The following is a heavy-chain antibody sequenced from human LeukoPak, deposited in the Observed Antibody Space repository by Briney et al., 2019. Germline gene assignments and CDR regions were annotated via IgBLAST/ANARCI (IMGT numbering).Heavy chain of an antibody. Sequence: ASVKVSCKASGGTFSSYAISWVRQAPGQGLEWMGGIIPIFGTANYAQKFQGRVTITADESTSTAYMELSSLRSEDTAVYYCATLQGSTSCYTCYYYMDVWGKGTTVTVSS. CDR2: IIPIFGTA. CDR3: ATLQGSTSCYTCYYYMDV. J-gene: IGHJ6*03. D-gene: IGHD2-2*02. CDR1: GGTFSSYA. V-gene: IGHV1-69*13.